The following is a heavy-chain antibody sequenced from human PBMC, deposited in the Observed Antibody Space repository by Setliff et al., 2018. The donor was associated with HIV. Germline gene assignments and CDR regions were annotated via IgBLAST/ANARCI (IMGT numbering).Heavy chain of an antibody. Sequence: PGGSLRLSCAASGFTFSAHGMTWVRQAPGKGLDWVAHIGSSNHGIHYTASVQGRFTVSRDNANNLLFLEMNNLRVEDTAVYYCASFFGDYGYWGHGTQVTVSS. CDR1: GFTFSAHG. V-gene: IGHV3-48*04. J-gene: IGHJ4*01. D-gene: IGHD3-10*01. CDR2: IGSSNHGI. CDR3: ASFFGDYGY.